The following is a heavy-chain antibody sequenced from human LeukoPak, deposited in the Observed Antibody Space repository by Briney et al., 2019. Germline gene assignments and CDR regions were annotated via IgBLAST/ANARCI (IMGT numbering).Heavy chain of an antibody. D-gene: IGHD2-2*01. V-gene: IGHV3-74*01. CDR2: INSDGNST. Sequence: PGGSLRLSCAASGFTFSSYWMHWVRQAPGKGLVWVSRINSDGNSTSYADSVKGRFTISRDNAKNTLYLQMNSLRAEDTAVYYCARDYIVVVPAAIEGGPGSRRGRYYYYYGMDVWGKGTTVTVSS. CDR3: ARDYIVVVPAAIEGGPGSRRGRYYYYYGMDV. CDR1: GFTFSSYW. J-gene: IGHJ6*04.